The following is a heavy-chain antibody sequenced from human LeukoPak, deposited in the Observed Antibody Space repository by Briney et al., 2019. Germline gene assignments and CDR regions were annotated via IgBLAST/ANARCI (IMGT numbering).Heavy chain of an antibody. Sequence: GGSLRLSCAASGFTFSTYSMNWVRQAPGKGLEWVSYISSRSTTIYYADSVKDRFTISRDNAENSLDLQMNSLRAEDTAVYYCARDCDILTGYYNFFDYWGQGTLVTVSS. V-gene: IGHV3-48*01. D-gene: IGHD3-9*01. CDR3: ARDCDILTGYYNFFDY. CDR1: GFTFSTYS. CDR2: ISSRSTTI. J-gene: IGHJ4*02.